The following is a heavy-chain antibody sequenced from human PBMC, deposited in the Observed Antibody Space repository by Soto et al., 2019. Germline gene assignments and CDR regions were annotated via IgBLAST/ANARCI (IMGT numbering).Heavy chain of an antibody. Sequence: SVKVSCKASGGTFSSYAISWVRQAPGQGLEWMGGIIPIFGTANYAQKFQGRATITADKSTSTAYMELSSLRSEDTAVYYCARGLVTMVRDYGMDVWGQGTTVTVSS. J-gene: IGHJ6*02. CDR2: IIPIFGTA. CDR1: GGTFSSYA. D-gene: IGHD3-10*01. V-gene: IGHV1-69*06. CDR3: ARGLVTMVRDYGMDV.